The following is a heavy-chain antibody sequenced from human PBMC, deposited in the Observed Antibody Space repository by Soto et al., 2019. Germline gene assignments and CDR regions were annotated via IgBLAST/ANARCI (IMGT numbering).Heavy chain of an antibody. V-gene: IGHV3-23*01. D-gene: IGHD5-18*01. J-gene: IGHJ4*02. CDR2: ISGSGSST. CDR1: GFTFSTYA. Sequence: GGSLRLSCAASGFTFSTYAMSWVRQAPGKGLEWVSAISGSGSSTYYADSVKGRFTISRDNSKNTLYLQMNSLRAEDTAVYYCAKEGREYSYGYLSFDYWGQGTLVTISS. CDR3: AKEGREYSYGYLSFDY.